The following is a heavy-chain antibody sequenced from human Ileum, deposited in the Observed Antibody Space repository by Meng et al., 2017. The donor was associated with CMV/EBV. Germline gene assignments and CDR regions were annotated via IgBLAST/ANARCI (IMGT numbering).Heavy chain of an antibody. V-gene: IGHV3-30*04. CDR1: GFTVSSYT. Sequence: SGFTVSSYTMHWVRQAPGKGLEWVAVVSNDGSNKYYADSVKGRFTISRDNSKNTLYLQMNSLRAEDTAVFYCARDSPITSGYYLFFDYWGQGTLVTVSS. CDR3: ARDSPITSGYYLFFDY. J-gene: IGHJ4*02. D-gene: IGHD3-22*01. CDR2: VSNDGSNK.